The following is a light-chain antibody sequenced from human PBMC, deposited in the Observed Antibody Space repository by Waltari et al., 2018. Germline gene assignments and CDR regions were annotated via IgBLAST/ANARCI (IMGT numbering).Light chain of an antibody. CDR2: EVT. CDR1: SSDVGGSNR. CDR3: SSYTSTNTWV. J-gene: IGLJ3*02. V-gene: IGLV2-18*02. Sequence: QSALTPPPSVSGSPGQSVTISCTGTSSDVGGSNRVSWYQQPPGTAPKVMFYEVTNRPSGVPDRFSGSKSGNTASLIISGLQAEDEADYYCSSYTSTNTWVFGGGTKLTVL.